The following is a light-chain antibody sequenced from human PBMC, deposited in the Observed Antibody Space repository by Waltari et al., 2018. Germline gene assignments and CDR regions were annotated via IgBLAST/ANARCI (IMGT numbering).Light chain of an antibody. V-gene: IGKV3-20*01. J-gene: IGKJ5*01. CDR1: QTINNNY. Sequence: EIVLTQSPGTLSLSPGERATLSCRASQTINNNYLAWYQQKPGQAPRRLIYDTSSRATGIPDRCSGSVSGTDFILSISRLEPEDFAVYYCQHYVTSPLAFGQGTRLEIK. CDR2: DTS. CDR3: QHYVTSPLA.